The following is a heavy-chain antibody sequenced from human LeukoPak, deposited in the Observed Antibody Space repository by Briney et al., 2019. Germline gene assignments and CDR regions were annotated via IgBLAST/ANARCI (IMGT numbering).Heavy chain of an antibody. Sequence: SVKVSCKASGGTFSSYAISWVRQAPGQGLEWMGGIIPIFGTANYAQKFQGRVTITTDESTSTAYMELSRLRSEDTAVYYCARGGGSSRPGAFDIWGQGTMVTVSS. CDR2: IIPIFGTA. V-gene: IGHV1-69*05. J-gene: IGHJ3*02. CDR3: ARGGGSSRPGAFDI. D-gene: IGHD1-26*01. CDR1: GGTFSSYA.